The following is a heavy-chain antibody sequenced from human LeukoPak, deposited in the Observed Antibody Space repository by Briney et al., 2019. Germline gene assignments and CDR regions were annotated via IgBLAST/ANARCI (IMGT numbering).Heavy chain of an antibody. CDR3: ARSYSGYDRPNNWFDP. Sequence: GGSLRLSCAASGFTFSSYGMSWVRQAPGKGLEWVSYISSSGSTIYYADSVKGRFTISRDNAKNSLYLQMNSLRAEDTAVYYCARSYSGYDRPNNWFDPWGQGTLVTVSS. CDR2: ISSSGSTI. J-gene: IGHJ5*02. V-gene: IGHV3-48*04. D-gene: IGHD5-12*01. CDR1: GFTFSSYG.